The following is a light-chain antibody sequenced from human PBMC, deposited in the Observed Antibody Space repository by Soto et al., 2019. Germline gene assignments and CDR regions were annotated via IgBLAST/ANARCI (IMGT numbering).Light chain of an antibody. V-gene: IGKV1-5*01. Sequence: DIQMTQSPSTLSASVGDRVTITCRASLSSNSWLAGSQHKPGKAPKRLIYDASSLERGVPTRISGSGSGTALTHTISPLQPDDFATYYCHQYTSYSPYTFG. J-gene: IGKJ5*01. CDR1: LSSNSW. CDR2: DAS. CDR3: HQYTSYSPYT.